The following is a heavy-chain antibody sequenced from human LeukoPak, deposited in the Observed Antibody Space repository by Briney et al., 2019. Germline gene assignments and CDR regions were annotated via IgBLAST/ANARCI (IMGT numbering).Heavy chain of an antibody. CDR3: AGEFGLQGVVIENYFDY. Sequence: PSETLSLTCTVSGGSISSSSYYRGWIRQPPGKGLEWIGSIYYSGSTYYNPSLKSRVTISVDTSKNQFSLKLSSVTAADTAVYYCAGEFGLQGVVIENYFDYWGQGTLVTVSS. J-gene: IGHJ4*02. CDR2: IYYSGST. D-gene: IGHD3-3*01. V-gene: IGHV4-39*01. CDR1: GGSISSSSYY.